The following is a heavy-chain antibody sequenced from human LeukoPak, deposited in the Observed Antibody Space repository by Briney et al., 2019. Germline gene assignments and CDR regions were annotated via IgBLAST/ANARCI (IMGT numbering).Heavy chain of an antibody. J-gene: IGHJ6*02. CDR1: GYTFTGYY. V-gene: IGHV1-2*04. Sequence: ASVKVSCKASGYTFTGYYMHWVRQAPGQGLEWMGWINPNSGGTNYAQKFQGWVTMTRDTSISTAYMELSRLRSDDTAVYYCARDWSEGRQQQVSGMDVWGQGTTVTVSS. CDR3: ARDWSEGRQQQVSGMDV. CDR2: INPNSGGT. D-gene: IGHD6-13*01.